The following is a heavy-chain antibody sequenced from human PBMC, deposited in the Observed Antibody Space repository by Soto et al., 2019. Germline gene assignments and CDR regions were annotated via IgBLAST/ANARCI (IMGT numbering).Heavy chain of an antibody. Sequence: PLETLSLTCAVSGGSISSGGYSWSWIRQPPGKGLEWIGYIYYGSTYYNPYLKSRITITVDRSKNQFSLKLSSVTAADTAVYYCARTPDIWGQGTMVTVSS. CDR3: ARTPDI. J-gene: IGHJ3*02. CDR1: GGSISSGGYS. V-gene: IGHV4-30-2*01. CDR2: IYYGST.